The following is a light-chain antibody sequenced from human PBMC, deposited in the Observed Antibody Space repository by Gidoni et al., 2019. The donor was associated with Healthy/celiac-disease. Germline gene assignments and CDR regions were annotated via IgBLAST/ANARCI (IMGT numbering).Light chain of an antibody. CDR2: KDS. V-gene: IGLV3-25*03. Sequence: SYELTPPPSVSVSPGQTARITCSGDALPKQYAYWYQQKPGQAPVLVIYKDSERPSGIPERFSGSSSGTTVTLTISGVQAEDEADYYCQSADSSGTSLVFGGGTKLTVL. CDR1: ALPKQY. J-gene: IGLJ3*02. CDR3: QSADSSGTSLV.